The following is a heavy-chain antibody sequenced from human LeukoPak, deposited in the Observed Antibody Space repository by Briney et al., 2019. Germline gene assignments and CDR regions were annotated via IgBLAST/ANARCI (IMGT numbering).Heavy chain of an antibody. J-gene: IGHJ1*01. CDR1: GYTFTDYH. V-gene: IGHV1-2*06. D-gene: IGHD4-17*01. Sequence: ASVKVSCKNSGYTFTDYHMHWVRQAPGQGLEWMGRINPNSGDTNYAQKFQGRVTMTRDTSISTAYMELSRLRSEDTAVYYCARDSSSYGDYGEYLEYFQHWGQGTLVTVSS. CDR2: INPNSGDT. CDR3: ARDSSSYGDYGEYLEYFQH.